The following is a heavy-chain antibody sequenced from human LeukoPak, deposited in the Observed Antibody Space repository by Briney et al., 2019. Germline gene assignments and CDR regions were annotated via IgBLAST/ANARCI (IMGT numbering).Heavy chain of an antibody. D-gene: IGHD5-12*01. V-gene: IGHV1-69*05. J-gene: IGHJ4*02. CDR2: ISAYNGNT. CDR3: AYTERGYSGYGIDY. CDR1: GGTFSSYA. Sequence: ASVKVSCKASGGTFSSYAISWVRQAPGQGLKWMGWISAYNGNTNYAQKFQGRVTITTDESTSTAYMELSSLRSEDTAVYYCAYTERGYSGYGIDYWGQGTLVTVSS.